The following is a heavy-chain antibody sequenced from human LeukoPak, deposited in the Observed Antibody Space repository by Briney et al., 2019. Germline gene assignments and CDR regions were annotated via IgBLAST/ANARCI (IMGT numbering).Heavy chain of an antibody. CDR2: IKEDGSET. D-gene: IGHD5-24*01. CDR3: ARETPRRGETRDGYR. V-gene: IGHV3-7*01. Sequence: PGESLRLSCAASGFTFKKYWVNWVRQVPGKGLACLAHIKEDGSETYYADSVKGRFTISRDNPKNLLFLQINSLRVEDTAVYYCARETPRRGETRDGYRWGQGTLVTVSS. J-gene: IGHJ4*02. CDR1: GFTFKKYW.